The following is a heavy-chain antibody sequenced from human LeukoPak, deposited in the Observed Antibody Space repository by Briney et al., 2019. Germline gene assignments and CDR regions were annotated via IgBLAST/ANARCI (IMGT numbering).Heavy chain of an antibody. CDR1: GFTVGNNY. CDR3: AGGGAAAVSGTWG. Sequence: PGGSLRLSCAASGFTVGNNYMNWVRQAPGKGLEWISLIYSGGRTHYADSVKGRFTISRDNCKNTLYLQMNDVRAEDTPLYYCAGGGAAAVSGTWGWGQGNLVSVSS. CDR2: IYSGGRT. D-gene: IGHD3-16*01. V-gene: IGHV3-53*01. J-gene: IGHJ4*02.